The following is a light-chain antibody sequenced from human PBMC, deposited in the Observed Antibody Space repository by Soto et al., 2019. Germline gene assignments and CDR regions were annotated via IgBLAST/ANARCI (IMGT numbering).Light chain of an antibody. Sequence: EIVLTQSPGTLSLSPGERATLSCRASQSVGRSYLAWYQQKPGQAPTLLIAGVSERASGIPDRFSGGGSGTDFTLTISRLEPEDFALYICQQYDGSPSTCGQGTRLDI. CDR2: GVS. CDR1: QSVGRSY. V-gene: IGKV3-20*01. J-gene: IGKJ5*01. CDR3: QQYDGSPST.